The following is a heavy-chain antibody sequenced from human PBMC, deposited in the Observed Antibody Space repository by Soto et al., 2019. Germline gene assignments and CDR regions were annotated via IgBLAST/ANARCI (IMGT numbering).Heavy chain of an antibody. CDR3: AKDYGPKAPYPYSNTHTDF. V-gene: IGHV3-30*18. Sequence: QRQLVDSGGGVVQPGRSLRLSCEASGFSFSSYGMHWVRQAPGKGREWVAVISDDGTFKDYADSVKGRFTISRDNSENTLFLQMNSLGPNDTAVYYCAKDYGPKAPYPYSNTHTDFWGLGTRVTVSS. J-gene: IGHJ4*02. D-gene: IGHD6-13*01. CDR1: GFSFSSYG. CDR2: ISDDGTFK.